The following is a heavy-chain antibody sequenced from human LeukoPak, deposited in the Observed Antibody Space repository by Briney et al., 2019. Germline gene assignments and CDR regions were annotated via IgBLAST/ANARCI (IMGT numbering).Heavy chain of an antibody. CDR2: ISWNSGSI. D-gene: IGHD4-17*01. J-gene: IGHJ3*02. CDR3: AKVLSSKDYGDYPLHAFDI. V-gene: IGHV3-9*01. CDR1: GFTFDDYA. Sequence: GGSLRLSCAASGFTFDDYAMHWVRHAPGKGLEWVSGISWNSGSIGYADSVKGRFTISKDNAKNSLYLQMNSLRAEDTALYYCAKVLSSKDYGDYPLHAFDIWGQGTMVTVSS.